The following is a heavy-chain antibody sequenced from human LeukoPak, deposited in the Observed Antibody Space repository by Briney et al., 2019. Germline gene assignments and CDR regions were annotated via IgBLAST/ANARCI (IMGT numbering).Heavy chain of an antibody. CDR1: GFTFSSYS. J-gene: IGHJ4*02. V-gene: IGHV3-48*01. D-gene: IGHD6-13*01. Sequence: GGSLRLSCAASGFTFSSYSMNWVRQAPGKGLEWVSYISSSSSTIYYADSVKGRFTISRDNSKNTLYLQMNSLRAEDTAVYYCAKGTSPIAPAGTWGNYFDYWGQGTLVTVSS. CDR2: ISSSSSTI. CDR3: AKGTSPIAPAGTWGNYFDY.